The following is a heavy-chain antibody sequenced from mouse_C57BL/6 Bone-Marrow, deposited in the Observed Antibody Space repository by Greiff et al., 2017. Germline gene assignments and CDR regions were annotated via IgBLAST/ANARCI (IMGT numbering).Heavy chain of an antibody. V-gene: IGHV1-81*01. CDR1: GYTFTSYG. CDR3: ARSEQLRLPYYYAMDY. D-gene: IGHD3-2*02. Sequence: VQLQQSGAELARPGASVKLSCKASGYTFTSYGISWVKQRTGQGLEWIGEIYPRSGNTYYNEKFKGKATLTADKSSSTAYMELRSLTSEDSAVYFCARSEQLRLPYYYAMDYWGQGTSVTVSS. CDR2: IYPRSGNT. J-gene: IGHJ4*01.